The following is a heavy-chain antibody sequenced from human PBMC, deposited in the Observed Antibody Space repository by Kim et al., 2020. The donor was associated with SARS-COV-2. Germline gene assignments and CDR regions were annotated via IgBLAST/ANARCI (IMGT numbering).Heavy chain of an antibody. Sequence: ASVKVSCKASGYTFISYYMHWVRQAPGQGLEWMGIINTSGDSRSYAQKFQGRVTMTRDTSTSTVYMELSSLRSEDTAVYYCARDLGTPMISSWGFDWLRKYDYYGMDVWGQGTTVTVSS. V-gene: IGHV1-46*01. J-gene: IGHJ6*02. CDR1: GYTFISYY. CDR3: ARDLGTPMISSWGFDWLRKYDYYGMDV. D-gene: IGHD3-9*01. CDR2: INTSGDSR.